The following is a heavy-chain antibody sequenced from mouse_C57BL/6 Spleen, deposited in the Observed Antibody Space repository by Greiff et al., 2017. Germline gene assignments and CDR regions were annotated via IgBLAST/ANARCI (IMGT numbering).Heavy chain of an antibody. D-gene: IGHD1-1*01. Sequence: EVQLQQSGPELVKPGASVKISCKASGYTFTDYYMNWVKQSHGKSLEWIGDINPNNGGTSYNQKFKGKATLTVDKSSSTAYMELRSLTSEDSAVYYCAEWVVATGYFDVWGTGTTVTVSA. V-gene: IGHV1-26*01. CDR1: GYTFTDYY. CDR3: AEWVVATGYFDV. CDR2: INPNNGGT. J-gene: IGHJ1*03.